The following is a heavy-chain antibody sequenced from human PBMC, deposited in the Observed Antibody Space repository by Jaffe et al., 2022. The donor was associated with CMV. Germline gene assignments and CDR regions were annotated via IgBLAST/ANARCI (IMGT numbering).Heavy chain of an antibody. Sequence: EVQLVQSGAEVKKPGESLKISCKGSGYSFTSYWIGWVRQMPGKGLEWMGIIYPGDSDTRYSPSFQGQVTISADKSISTAYLQWSSLKASDTAMYYCASPTKAGADYGDYNDAFDIWGQGTMVTVSS. J-gene: IGHJ3*02. CDR1: GYSFTSYW. CDR3: ASPTKAGADYGDYNDAFDI. CDR2: IYPGDSDT. V-gene: IGHV5-51*01. D-gene: IGHD4-17*01.